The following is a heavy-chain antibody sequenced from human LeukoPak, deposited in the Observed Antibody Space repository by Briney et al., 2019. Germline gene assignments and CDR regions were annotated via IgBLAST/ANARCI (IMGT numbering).Heavy chain of an antibody. D-gene: IGHD2-15*01. CDR2: ISADGSVT. CDR3: ATAGGDGSRMGFDP. J-gene: IGHJ5*02. V-gene: IGHV3-74*01. Sequence: PGVSLRLSCADSGFTFSRHWMHWVRQTPGKGLVWVSYISADGSVTRYADSVKGRFTISRDNTKSTLYLQMHSLRAEDTAVYYCATAGGDGSRMGFDPWGQGTLVTVSS. CDR1: GFTFSRHW.